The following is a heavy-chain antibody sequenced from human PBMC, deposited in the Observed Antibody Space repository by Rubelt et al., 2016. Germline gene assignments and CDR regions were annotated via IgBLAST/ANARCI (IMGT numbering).Heavy chain of an antibody. CDR3: ARHSHNCSSTSCGLNWFDP. CDR1: GGSFSGYY. CDR2: INHSGST. D-gene: IGHD2-2*01. J-gene: IGHJ5*02. Sequence: QVQLQQWGAGLLKPSETLSLTCAVYGGSFSGYYWSWIRQPPGKGLEWLEEINHSGSTNYNPSLKCRVTISVDTTTHQFSLKLSSVTAADTAVYYCARHSHNCSSTSCGLNWFDPWGQGTLVTVSS. V-gene: IGHV4-34*01.